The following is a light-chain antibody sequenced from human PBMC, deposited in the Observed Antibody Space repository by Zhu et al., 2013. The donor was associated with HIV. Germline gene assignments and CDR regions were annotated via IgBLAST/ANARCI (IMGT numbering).Light chain of an antibody. J-gene: IGKJ1*01. V-gene: IGKV3-15*01. CDR2: GAS. CDR3: QQYNNWPPT. CDR1: QSVSIN. Sequence: EIVLTQSPGTLSLSPGERATLSCRASQSVSINLAWYQQKPGQAPRLLISGASTRATGIPARFSGSGSGTEFTLTISSLQSEDFALYYCQQYNNWPPTFGQGTKVEIK.